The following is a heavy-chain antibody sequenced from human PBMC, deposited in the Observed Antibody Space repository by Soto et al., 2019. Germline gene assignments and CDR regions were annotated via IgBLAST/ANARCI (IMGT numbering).Heavy chain of an antibody. J-gene: IGHJ5*02. CDR2: IHYSGST. V-gene: IGHV4-59*01. CDR1: GGSITGYY. Sequence: SETLSLTCTVSGGSITGYYWSWIRQPPGKGLEWLGHIHYSGSTSCSPSLTSRVTISVDTSKNHFSLKLASVTSADTAVYYCATGRFSAMVRGVLIFDPWGQGTLVTVSS. D-gene: IGHD3-10*01. CDR3: ATGRFSAMVRGVLIFDP.